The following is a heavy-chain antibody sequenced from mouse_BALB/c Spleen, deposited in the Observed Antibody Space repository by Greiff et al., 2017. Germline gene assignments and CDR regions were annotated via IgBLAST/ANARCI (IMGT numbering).Heavy chain of an antibody. D-gene: IGHD1-1*01. CDR1: GFTFSSYG. V-gene: IGHV5-6*02. J-gene: IGHJ4*01. Sequence: EVMLVESGGDLVKPGGSLKLSCAASGFTFSSYGMSWVRQTPDKRLEWVATISSGGSYTYYPDSVKGRFTISRDNAKNTLYLQMSSLKSEDTAMYYCARQGTTDYYAMDYWGQGTSVTVSS. CDR2: ISSGGSYT. CDR3: ARQGTTDYYAMDY.